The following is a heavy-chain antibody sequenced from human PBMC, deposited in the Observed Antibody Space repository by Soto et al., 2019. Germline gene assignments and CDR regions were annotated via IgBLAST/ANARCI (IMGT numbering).Heavy chain of an antibody. D-gene: IGHD3-10*01. J-gene: IGHJ6*02. Sequence: SETLSLTCTVSGGSISSGGYYWSWIRQHPGKGMERIGYIYYSGSTYYNPSLKSRVTISVDTSKNQFSLKLSSVTAADTAVYYCARDQLLRFGIDYYYYGMDVWGQGTTVTVSS. CDR2: IYYSGST. CDR3: ARDQLLRFGIDYYYYGMDV. V-gene: IGHV4-31*03. CDR1: GGSISSGGYY.